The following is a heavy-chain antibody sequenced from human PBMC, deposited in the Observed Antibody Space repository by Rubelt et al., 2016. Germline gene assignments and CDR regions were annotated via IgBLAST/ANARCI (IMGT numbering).Heavy chain of an antibody. CDR3: ARYYYDSRGYVYFDY. CDR1: GYTFTSYA. D-gene: IGHD3-22*01. Sequence: QVQLVQSGAEVKKPGASVKVSCKASGYTFTSYAMHWVRQAPGQRLEWMGWINAGNGNPKYSQKFQGRVALTREPSASTAYMELSSLRSEDTAVYYCARYYYDSRGYVYFDYWGQGTLVTVSS. CDR2: INAGNGNP. J-gene: IGHJ4*02. V-gene: IGHV1-3*01.